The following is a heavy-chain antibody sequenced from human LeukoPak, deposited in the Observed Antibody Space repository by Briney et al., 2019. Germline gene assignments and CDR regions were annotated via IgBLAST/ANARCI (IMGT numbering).Heavy chain of an antibody. J-gene: IGHJ4*02. V-gene: IGHV3-23*01. CDR1: GYTFRNYA. Sequence: GGSLRLSCAASGYTFRNYAMMWVRQAPGKGLELVSSIRAGGDNTYYADSVTGRFTISRDNSKNTLFLQMNSLRAEDTAVYYCAKDPNGDYVGAFDFWGQGMMVSVSS. D-gene: IGHD4-17*01. CDR3: AKDPNGDYVGAFDF. CDR2: IRAGGDNT.